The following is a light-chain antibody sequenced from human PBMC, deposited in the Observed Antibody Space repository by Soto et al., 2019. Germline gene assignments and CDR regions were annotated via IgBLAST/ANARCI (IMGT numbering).Light chain of an antibody. CDR2: SAS. CDR1: QGIGNS. V-gene: IGKV1-27*01. Sequence: DIQMTQSPPSLPASVGDRVTITCRASQGIGNSLAWYQQKPGTVPKLLIYSASTLQSGVPSRFSGSGSGTDFTLTISSRQPEDVAAYYCQKYNTVPATFGQGTRLEIK. J-gene: IGKJ5*01. CDR3: QKYNTVPAT.